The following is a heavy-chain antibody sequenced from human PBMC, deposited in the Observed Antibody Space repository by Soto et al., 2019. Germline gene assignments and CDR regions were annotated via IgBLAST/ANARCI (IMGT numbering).Heavy chain of an antibody. J-gene: IGHJ5*02. CDR3: ARDPKAAGVWFDP. Sequence: KLRETLSLTCAVSGGSISSSNWWSWVRQPPGKGLEWIGEIYHSGSTNYNPSLKSRVTISVDKSKNQFSLKLSSVTAADTAVYYCARDPKAAGVWFDPWGQGTLVTVSS. V-gene: IGHV4-4*03. CDR2: IYHSGST. CDR1: GGSISSSNW.